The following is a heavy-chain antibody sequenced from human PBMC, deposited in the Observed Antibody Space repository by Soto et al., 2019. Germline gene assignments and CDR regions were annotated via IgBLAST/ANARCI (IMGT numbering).Heavy chain of an antibody. D-gene: IGHD3-22*01. CDR2: IIPIFGTA. Sequence: QVQLVQSGAEVKKPGSSVKVSCKASGGTFSSYAISWVRQAPGQGLEWMGGIIPIFGTANYAQKFQGRVTITADESTSTAYMELSSLRSEDTAVYYCARDTSVARDYYDSSGYSYWGQGTLVTVSS. J-gene: IGHJ4*02. CDR1: GGTFSSYA. CDR3: ARDTSVARDYYDSSGYSY. V-gene: IGHV1-69*01.